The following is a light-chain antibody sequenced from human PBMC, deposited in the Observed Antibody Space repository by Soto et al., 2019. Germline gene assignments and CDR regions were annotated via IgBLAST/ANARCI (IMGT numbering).Light chain of an antibody. CDR2: DVI. J-gene: IGLJ2*01. CDR1: SSDVGGYNY. Sequence: QSALTQPPSASGSPGQSVSISCTGSSSDVGGYNYVSWYQQHPGKAPKLMIHDVIKRPSGVPDRFSGSKSGNTASLTVSGLQAEDEADYYCSSYAGSNSVTFGGGTKLTVL. CDR3: SSYAGSNSVT. V-gene: IGLV2-8*01.